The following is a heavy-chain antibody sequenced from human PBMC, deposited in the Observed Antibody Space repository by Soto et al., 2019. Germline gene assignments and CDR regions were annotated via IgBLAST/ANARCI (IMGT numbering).Heavy chain of an antibody. CDR2: IYYSGST. Sequence: SDTLSLTCTVSGDSISIGGYYWSWILHHPGKGLEWIGYIYYSGSTFYNPSLKSRVTISVDTSKNQFSLTLSSVTAADTAVYSCAASCAGCGGFYYYGTGVWGQGTTVTVSS. J-gene: IGHJ6*02. D-gene: IGHD2-21*01. CDR1: GDSISIGGYY. CDR3: AASCAGCGGFYYYGTGV. V-gene: IGHV4-31*03.